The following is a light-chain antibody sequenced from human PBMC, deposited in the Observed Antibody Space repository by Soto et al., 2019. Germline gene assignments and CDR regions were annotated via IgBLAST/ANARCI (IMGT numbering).Light chain of an antibody. V-gene: IGLV2-23*02. CDR1: SSDVGSYNL. J-gene: IGLJ1*01. CDR2: EVT. CDR3: CSYAGSSTLV. Sequence: QSALTQPASVSGSPGQSITISCTGTSSDVGSYNLVSWYQQHPGKAPKLMIYEVTKRPSGVSSRFSGSKSGNTASLTISGLQAEDEADYHCCSYAGSSTLVFGTGTKVTVL.